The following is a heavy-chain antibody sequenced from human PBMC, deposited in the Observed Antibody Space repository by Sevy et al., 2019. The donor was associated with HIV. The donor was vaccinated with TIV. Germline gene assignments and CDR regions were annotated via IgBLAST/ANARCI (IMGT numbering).Heavy chain of an antibody. CDR1: GYTFTSYA. D-gene: IGHD3-22*01. V-gene: IGHV7-4-1*02. J-gene: IGHJ4*02. CDR2: INTNTGNP. CDR3: ARRLITYYYDSSGYYPDWFDY. Sequence: ASVKVSCKASGYTFTSYAMNWVRQAPGQGLEWMGWINTNTGNPTYAQGFTGRFVFSLDTSVSTAYLQISSLKAEDTAMYYCARRLITYYYDSSGYYPDWFDYWGQGTLVTVSS.